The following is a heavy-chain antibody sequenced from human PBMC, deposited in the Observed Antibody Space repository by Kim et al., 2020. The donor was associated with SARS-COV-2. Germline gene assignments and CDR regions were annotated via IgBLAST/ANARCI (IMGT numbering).Heavy chain of an antibody. J-gene: IGHJ4*02. CDR3: AKGHTETIGSIDY. V-gene: IGHV3-23*01. D-gene: IGHD1-26*01. Sequence: YAASVKGRFTFSRDKSKKTMYLQMTSLRAEDTALYYCAKGHTETIGSIDYWGQGTLVTVSS.